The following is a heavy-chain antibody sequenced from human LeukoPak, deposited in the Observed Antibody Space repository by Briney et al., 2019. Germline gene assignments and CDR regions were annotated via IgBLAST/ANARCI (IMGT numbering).Heavy chain of an antibody. V-gene: IGHV3-23*01. CDR2: ISGSSGHT. CDR1: GFTFSSYG. CDR3: AKVGFSEMEWLLYSDH. D-gene: IGHD3-3*01. J-gene: IGHJ4*02. Sequence: GRSLRLSCTTTGFTFSSYGMHWVRQAPGKGLEWVSAISGSSGHTYYADSAKGRFTISRDNSKNTLYLQMNSLRAEDTAVYYCAKVGFSEMEWLLYSDHWGQGTLVTVSS.